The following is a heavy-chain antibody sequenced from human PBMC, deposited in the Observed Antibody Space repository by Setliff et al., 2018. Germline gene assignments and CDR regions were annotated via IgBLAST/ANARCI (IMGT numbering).Heavy chain of an antibody. V-gene: IGHV1-2*02. D-gene: IGHD3-10*01. Sequence: ASVKVSCKTSGYSFISYYMYWVRQAPGQGLEWMGIINVSGGGATYAQKFQGRVTLTRDTSITTTYMELNSLRSDDTAIYYCARDLNRWFGEFAFDIWGQGTMVTVSS. J-gene: IGHJ3*02. CDR3: ARDLNRWFGEFAFDI. CDR1: GYSFISYY. CDR2: INVSGGGA.